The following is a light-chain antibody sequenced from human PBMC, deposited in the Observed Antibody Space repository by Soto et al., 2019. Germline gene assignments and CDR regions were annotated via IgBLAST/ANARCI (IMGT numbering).Light chain of an antibody. V-gene: IGKV3-15*01. CDR2: GAS. CDR1: QRVSSN. J-gene: IGKJ2*01. CDR3: QQYNNWPPYT. Sequence: EIVMTQSPVTLSVSPGXRATLSCRASQRVSSNVAWYQQKPGQAPRLLIYGASTRATGIPARFSGSGSETEFTLTISSLQSEDFAVYYCQQYNNWPPYTFGQGTKVDIK.